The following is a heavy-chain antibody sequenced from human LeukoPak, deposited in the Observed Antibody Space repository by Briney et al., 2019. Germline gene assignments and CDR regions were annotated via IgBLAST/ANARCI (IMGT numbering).Heavy chain of an antibody. J-gene: IGHJ6*02. CDR3: ARAPTSTMIVGRPFYYYGMDV. Sequence: PSETLSLTCTVSDGSITNYYWSWIRQPPGRGLEWIGYIHDSGDTSYNPSLKSRVTISVDTSKNQFSLKLSSVTAADTAVYYCARAPTSTMIVGRPFYYYGMDVWGQGTTVTVSS. CDR1: DGSITNYY. CDR2: IHDSGDT. D-gene: IGHD3-22*01. V-gene: IGHV4-59*08.